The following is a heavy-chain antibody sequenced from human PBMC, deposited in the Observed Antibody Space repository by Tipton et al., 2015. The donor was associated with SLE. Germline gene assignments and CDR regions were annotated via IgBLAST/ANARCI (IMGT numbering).Heavy chain of an antibody. J-gene: IGHJ5*02. CDR2: IYYSGST. Sequence: TLSLTCTVSGGSISSHYWSWIRQPPGKGLEWIGYIYYSGSTYYNPSLRSRVTISVDTSKNQFSLKLSSVTAADTAVYYCARQGSSWTRDWFDPWGQGTLVTVSS. CDR1: GGSISSHY. V-gene: IGHV4-59*08. CDR3: ARQGSSWTRDWFDP. D-gene: IGHD6-13*01.